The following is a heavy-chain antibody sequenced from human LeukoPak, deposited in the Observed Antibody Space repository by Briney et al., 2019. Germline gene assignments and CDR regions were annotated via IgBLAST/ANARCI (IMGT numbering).Heavy chain of an antibody. V-gene: IGHV3-64*04. Sequence: PGGSLRLSCSVSGFTFSRYAMHWVRQTPGKGLEHVSGISSNGGSTYYADSVKGRFTISRDNSKNTLYLQMNSLRAEDTAVYYCARESYSGYDLPLGYWGQGTLVTVSS. CDR2: ISSNGGST. CDR3: ARESYSGYDLPLGY. CDR1: GFTFSRYA. J-gene: IGHJ4*02. D-gene: IGHD5-12*01.